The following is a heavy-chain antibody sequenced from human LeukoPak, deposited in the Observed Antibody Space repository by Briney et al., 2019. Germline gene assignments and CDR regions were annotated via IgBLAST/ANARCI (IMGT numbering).Heavy chain of an antibody. CDR3: ARFSRITPGDCGDAFDI. V-gene: IGHV4-34*01. D-gene: IGHD2-21*02. J-gene: IGHJ3*02. Sequence: SETLSLTCSVYIESFSNYFWSWIRQPPGKGLEWIGEIDDGGNTNYNPSLMSRVIVSMEKSKKQFSLVMRSVTAADTAVYYCARFSRITPGDCGDAFDIWSQGTTVIVSS. CDR1: IESFSNYF. CDR2: IDDGGNT.